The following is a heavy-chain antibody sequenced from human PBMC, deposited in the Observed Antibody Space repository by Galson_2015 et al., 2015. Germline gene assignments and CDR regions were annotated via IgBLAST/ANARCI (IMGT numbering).Heavy chain of an antibody. CDR1: GFSLRTTGMR. CDR2: IDWDDDK. J-gene: IGHJ2*01. CDR3: ARMATDWYFDL. V-gene: IGHV2-70*04. Sequence: PALVKPTQPLTLPCTFSGFSLRTTGMRVSWIRQSPGKALEWLASIDWDDDKFYSTSLKTRLTISKDTSKNQVVLRMTNMDPVDTATYYCARMATDWYFDLWGRGTLVTVSS.